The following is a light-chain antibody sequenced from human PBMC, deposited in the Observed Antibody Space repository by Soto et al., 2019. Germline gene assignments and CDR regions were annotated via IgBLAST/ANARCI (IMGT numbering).Light chain of an antibody. CDR2: GAS. J-gene: IGKJ1*01. Sequence: EMVMTQPPATLSVSPGERATLSCRASQSVSSNLAWYQQKPGQAPRLLIYGASTRATGVPARFSGSGSGTEFTLTISSLQSEDFAVYHCQHYNSWPRTFGQGTKV. CDR1: QSVSSN. CDR3: QHYNSWPRT. V-gene: IGKV3-15*01.